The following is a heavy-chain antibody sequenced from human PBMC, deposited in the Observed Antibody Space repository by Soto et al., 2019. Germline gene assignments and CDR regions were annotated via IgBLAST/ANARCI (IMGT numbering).Heavy chain of an antibody. V-gene: IGHV3-23*01. CDR3: AKDLNSYGYYSRAGPEPKYNWFDP. Sequence: GGSLRLSCAASGFTFSSYAMSWVRQAPGKGLEWVSAISGSGGSTYYADSVKGRFTISRDNSKNTLDQQMNSLRAEDTAVYYCAKDLNSYGYYSRAGPEPKYNWFDPWGQGTLVTVSS. J-gene: IGHJ5*02. CDR1: GFTFSSYA. CDR2: ISGSGGST. D-gene: IGHD5-18*01.